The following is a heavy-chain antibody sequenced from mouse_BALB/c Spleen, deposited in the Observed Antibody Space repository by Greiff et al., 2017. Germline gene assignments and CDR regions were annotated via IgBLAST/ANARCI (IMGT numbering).Heavy chain of an antibody. Sequence: VQLQQPGAELVKPGASVKMSCKASGYTFTSYWMHWVKQRPGQGLEWIGYINPSTGYTEYNQKFKDKATLTADKSSSTAYMQLSSLTSEDSAVYYCARKGLRGGPYAMDYWGQGTSVTVSS. V-gene: IGHV1S26*01. CDR1: GYTFTSYW. CDR3: ARKGLRGGPYAMDY. J-gene: IGHJ4*01. D-gene: IGHD3-1*01. CDR2: INPSTGYT.